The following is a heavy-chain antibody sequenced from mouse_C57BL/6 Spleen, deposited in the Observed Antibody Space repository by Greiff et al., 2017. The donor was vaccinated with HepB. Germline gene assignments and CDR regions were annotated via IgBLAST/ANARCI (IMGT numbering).Heavy chain of an antibody. Sequence: QVQLQQPGAELVRPGSSVKLSCKASGYTFTSYWMHWVKQRPIQGLEWIGNIDPSDSETHYNQKFKDKATLTVDKSSSTAYMQLSSLTSEDSAVYYCARGGFDYGSSYDAMDYWGQGTSVTVSS. CDR3: ARGGFDYGSSYDAMDY. D-gene: IGHD1-1*01. CDR2: IDPSDSET. V-gene: IGHV1-52*01. J-gene: IGHJ4*01. CDR1: GYTFTSYW.